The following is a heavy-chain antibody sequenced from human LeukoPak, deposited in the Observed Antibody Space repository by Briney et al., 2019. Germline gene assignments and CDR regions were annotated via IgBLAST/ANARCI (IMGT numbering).Heavy chain of an antibody. V-gene: IGHV3-30-3*01. D-gene: IGHD6-19*01. CDR2: ISYDGSNK. CDR3: ARGGSPIAVAGTIDY. CDR1: GFTFSSYA. Sequence: GGSLRLSCAASGFTFSSYAMRWVRQAPGKGLEWGAVISYDGSNKYYADSVKGRFTISRDNSKNTLYLQMNSLRAEDTAVYYCARGGSPIAVAGTIDYWGQGTLVTVSS. J-gene: IGHJ4*02.